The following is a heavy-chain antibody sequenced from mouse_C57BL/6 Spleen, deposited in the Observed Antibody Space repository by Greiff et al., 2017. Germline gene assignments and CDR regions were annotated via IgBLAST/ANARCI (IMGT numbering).Heavy chain of an antibody. Sequence: VQLQQSGPGLVQPSQSLSITCTVSGFSLTSSGVHWVRQSPGKGLEWLGVIWSGGSTDYNAAFISRLSISKDNSKSQVYFKMNSLQADDTAIYYCARNSHDGCYVVYAMDYWGQGTSVTVSS. J-gene: IGHJ4*01. CDR3: ARNSHDGCYVVYAMDY. CDR2: IWSGGST. CDR1: GFSLTSSG. D-gene: IGHD2-3*01. V-gene: IGHV2-2*01.